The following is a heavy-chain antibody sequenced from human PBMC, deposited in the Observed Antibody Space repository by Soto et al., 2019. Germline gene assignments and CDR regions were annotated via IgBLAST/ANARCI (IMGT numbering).Heavy chain of an antibody. CDR3: ARETRSFDS. V-gene: IGHV3-48*02. CDR1: GFTFSDYP. J-gene: IGHJ4*02. Sequence: GGTLRLSCAASGFTFSDYPMNWVRQAPGKGLEWVSSIRTISSAIYFADSVRGRFTISRDNARNSLYLQMTSLRDEDTAVYYCARETRSFDSWGQGTLVTVSS. CDR2: IRTISSAI.